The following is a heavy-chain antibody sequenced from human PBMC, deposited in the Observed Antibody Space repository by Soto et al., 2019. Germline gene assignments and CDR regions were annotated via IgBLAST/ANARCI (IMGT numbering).Heavy chain of an antibody. CDR1: GGSFSGYY. V-gene: IGHV4-34*01. Sequence: SETLSLTCAVYGGSFSGYYRSWIRQPPGKGLEWIGEINHSGSTNYNPSLKSRVTISVDTSKNQFSLKLSSVTAADTAVYYCATARRKGVYYYYYGMDVWGQGTTVTV. J-gene: IGHJ6*02. D-gene: IGHD3-16*01. CDR2: INHSGST. CDR3: ATARRKGVYYYYYGMDV.